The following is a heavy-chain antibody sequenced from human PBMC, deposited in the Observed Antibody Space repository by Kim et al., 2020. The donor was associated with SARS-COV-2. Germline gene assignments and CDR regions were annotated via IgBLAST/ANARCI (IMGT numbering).Heavy chain of an antibody. V-gene: IGHV3-7*01. CDR1: GFTFSSYW. CDR3: ARLGGRRWFFDC. CDR2: IKHGGSGK. D-gene: IGHD3-9*01. Sequence: GGSLRLSCAASGFTFSSYWMSWVRQAPGKGLEWVADIKHGGSGKYYVDSVKGRFTISRDNAKNSLYLQMNSLRAEDTAVYYCARLGGRRWFFDCWGQGPLVTVSS. J-gene: IGHJ4*02.